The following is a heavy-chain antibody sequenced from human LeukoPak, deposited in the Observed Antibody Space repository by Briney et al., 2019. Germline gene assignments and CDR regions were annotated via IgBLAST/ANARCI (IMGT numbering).Heavy chain of an antibody. J-gene: IGHJ4*02. Sequence: PGGSLRLSCAASGFTFDDYAMHWVRQAPGKGLEWVSLISGDGGSTYYADSVKGRFTISRDNSKNFLYLQMNSLRTEDTALYYCARQVGARPYFDYWGQGTLVTVSS. V-gene: IGHV3-43*02. CDR3: ARQVGARPYFDY. D-gene: IGHD1-26*01. CDR1: GFTFDDYA. CDR2: ISGDGGST.